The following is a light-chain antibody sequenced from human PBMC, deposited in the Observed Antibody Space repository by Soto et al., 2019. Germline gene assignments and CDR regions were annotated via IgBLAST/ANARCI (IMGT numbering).Light chain of an antibody. V-gene: IGKV3-11*01. J-gene: IGKJ5*01. CDR2: LTS. Sequence: EIVLTQSPATLSAFPGDRFTLSCMASHAVNTRLAWYQHKPGQAPRLLIYLTSNRAAGVPSRFSAWGSETDFTLTISDVQPEDFAVYYCQQRSNWPPTFGQGTRLEI. CDR1: HAVNTR. CDR3: QQRSNWPPT.